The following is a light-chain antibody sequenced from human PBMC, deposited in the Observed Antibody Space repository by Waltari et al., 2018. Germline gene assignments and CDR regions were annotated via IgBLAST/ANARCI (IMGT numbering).Light chain of an antibody. J-gene: IGKJ4*01. CDR2: AAS. CDR1: QGIGNS. V-gene: IGKV1-NL1*01. Sequence: EIQMTQSPSSLSASFGDRVTLTCRASQGIGNSLAWYQQKPGKDPKLLLYAASRLESWVPSSFSVSGSVTDYTLTIFCLQSDHVATYYCQQYYSKPLTFGGGTKVEIK. CDR3: QQYYSKPLT.